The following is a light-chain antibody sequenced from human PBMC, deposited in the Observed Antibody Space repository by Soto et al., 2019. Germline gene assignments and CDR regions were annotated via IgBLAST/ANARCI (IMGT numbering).Light chain of an antibody. CDR1: SGHSTYA. J-gene: IGLJ3*02. V-gene: IGLV4-69*01. CDR2: VNSDGSH. Sequence: QSVLTQSPSASASLGASVKLTCTLSSGHSTYAIAWHQQRPEKGPRHLMRVNSDGSHSKGDGIPDRFSGSSSGTERYLTISSLQSDDEADYYCQTWDTGIQVFGGGTKVTVL. CDR3: QTWDTGIQV.